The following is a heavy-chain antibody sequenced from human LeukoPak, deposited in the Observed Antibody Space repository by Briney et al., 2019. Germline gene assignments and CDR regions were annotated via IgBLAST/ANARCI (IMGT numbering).Heavy chain of an antibody. V-gene: IGHV4-39*01. D-gene: IGHD2-15*01. CDR3: ARHSDIVVVVAATGGFDY. CDR2: IYYSGST. J-gene: IGHJ4*02. CDR1: GGSISSSSYY. Sequence: PSETLSLTCTVSGGSISSSSYYWGWIRQPPGKGLEWIGSIYYSGSTYYTPSLKSRVTISVDTSKNQFSLKLSSVTAADTAVYYCARHSDIVVVVAATGGFDYWGQGTLVTVSS.